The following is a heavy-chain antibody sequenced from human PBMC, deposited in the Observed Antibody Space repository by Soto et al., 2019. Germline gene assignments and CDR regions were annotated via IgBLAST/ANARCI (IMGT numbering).Heavy chain of an antibody. CDR1: GFTFGRHG. CDR2: IWYDGRDS. CDR3: ARFTDCLLLDS. V-gene: IGHV3-33*01. Sequence: QVELVESWGGVVQPGRSLRLSCVGSGFTFGRHGMHWVRQAPGKGLEWLGDIWYDGRDSHCEDSVESRFTISRDNSTNTVSLQMNSLTIEDTAVYYCARFTDCLLLDSWGLVTLVSVSS. D-gene: IGHD3-9*01. J-gene: IGHJ4*02.